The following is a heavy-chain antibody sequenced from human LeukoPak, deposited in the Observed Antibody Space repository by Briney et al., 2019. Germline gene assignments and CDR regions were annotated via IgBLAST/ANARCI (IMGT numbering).Heavy chain of an antibody. CDR1: GFTVSSNY. Sequence: PGGSLRLSCAASGFTVSSNYMSWVRQAPGKGLEWVSVIYSGGSTYYAVYVKGRFTISRDNSKNTLYLQMNSLRTEDTAVYYCARDNRMSGYYAYAFDIWGQGTMVTVSS. J-gene: IGHJ3*02. CDR3: ARDNRMSGYYAYAFDI. CDR2: IYSGGST. V-gene: IGHV3-53*01. D-gene: IGHD3-3*01.